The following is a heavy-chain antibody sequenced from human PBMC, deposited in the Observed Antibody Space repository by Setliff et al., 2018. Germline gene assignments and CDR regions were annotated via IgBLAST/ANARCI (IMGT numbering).Heavy chain of an antibody. V-gene: IGHV3-23*01. D-gene: IGHD2-8*02. J-gene: IGHJ4*02. CDR2: ITSSGRDT. Sequence: LSLSCAASGFTFRNYAMGWVRQAPGKGLEWVSVITSSGRDTYYTDSVKGRFTISRDNSDNTLYLQMNSLRDADTAIYYCVKGTLPYCTGPTCYPLDHWGQGTLVTVSS. CDR3: VKGTLPYCTGPTCYPLDH. CDR1: GFTFRNYA.